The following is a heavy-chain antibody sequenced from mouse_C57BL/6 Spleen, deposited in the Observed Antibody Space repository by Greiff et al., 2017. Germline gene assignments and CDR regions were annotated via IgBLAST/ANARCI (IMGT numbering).Heavy chain of an antibody. CDR2: IHPNSGST. V-gene: IGHV1-64*01. CDR3: ARSNYYAMDY. D-gene: IGHD2-5*01. CDR1: FYTFTIYF. Sequence: VQLQQPGAELAPPGASLPCPFPSSFYTFTIYFIHFVKQWPGQGLEWIGMIHPNSGSTNYNEKFKSKATLTVDKSSSTAYMQLSSLTSEDSAVYYCARSNYYAMDYWGQGTSVTVSS. J-gene: IGHJ4*01.